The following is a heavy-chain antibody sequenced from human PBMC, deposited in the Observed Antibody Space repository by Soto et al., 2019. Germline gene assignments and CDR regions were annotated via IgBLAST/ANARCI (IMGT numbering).Heavy chain of an antibody. J-gene: IGHJ4*02. D-gene: IGHD6-6*01. CDR3: ARDRPASLGNAFDY. CDR2: ISSSSSYI. Sequence: GGSLRLSCAASGFTFSSYSMNWVRQAPGKGLEWVSSISSSSSYIYYADSVKGRFTISRNNAKNSLYLQMNSLRAEDTAVYYCARDRPASLGNAFDYWGQGPLVTVSS. V-gene: IGHV3-21*01. CDR1: GFTFSSYS.